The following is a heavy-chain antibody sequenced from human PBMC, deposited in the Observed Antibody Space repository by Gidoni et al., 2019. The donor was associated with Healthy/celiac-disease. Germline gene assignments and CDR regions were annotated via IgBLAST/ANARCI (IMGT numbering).Heavy chain of an antibody. V-gene: IGHV3-48*01. CDR2: ISSSSSTI. J-gene: IGHJ4*02. CDR1: GFTFSSYS. Sequence: EVQLVESGGGLVQPGGSLSLSCAASGFTFSSYSMNWVRQAPGKGLEWVSYISSSSSTIYYADSVKGRFTISRDNAKNSLYLQMNSLRAEDTAVYYCARIQDPFVDYWGQGTLVTVSS. CDR3: ARIQDPFVDY.